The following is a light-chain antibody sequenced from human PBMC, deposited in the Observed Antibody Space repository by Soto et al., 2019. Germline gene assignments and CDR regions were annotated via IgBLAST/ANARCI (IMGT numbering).Light chain of an antibody. CDR2: AAP. CDR1: QGISSS. CDR3: QQLKSCPLT. V-gene: IGKV1-9*01. J-gene: IGKJ4*01. Sequence: DIQLTQSPSFLSASVGDRVTITCRASQGISSSLAWYQQRAGKAPKVLIYAAPTLQSGAPSRFSGSGSGTEYALTIISLQPEDSATYYCQQLKSCPLTFGGGTKVDIK.